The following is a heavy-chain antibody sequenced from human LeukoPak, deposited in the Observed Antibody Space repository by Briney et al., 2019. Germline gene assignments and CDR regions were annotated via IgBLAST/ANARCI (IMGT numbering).Heavy chain of an antibody. D-gene: IGHD3-22*01. CDR3: TTAKDGYYDSFDY. CDR2: IKSKTDGGTT. Sequence: GGSLRLSCAASGFTFNDYYMSWIRQAPGKGLEWVGRIKSKTDGGTTDYAAPVKGRFTISRDYSKNTLYLQMNSPITEDTAVYYCTTAKDGYYDSFDYWGQGTLVTVSS. CDR1: GFTFNDYY. J-gene: IGHJ4*02. V-gene: IGHV3-15*01.